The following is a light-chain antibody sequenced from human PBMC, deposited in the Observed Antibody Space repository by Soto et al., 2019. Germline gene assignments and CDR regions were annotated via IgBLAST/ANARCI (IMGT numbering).Light chain of an antibody. CDR1: QGISSW. CDR2: AAS. V-gene: IGKV1D-12*01. J-gene: IGKJ3*01. CDR3: QTANSFPPFP. Sequence: DIQMTQSPSSVSASVGDRVTITCRASQGISSWLAWYQQKPGKAPKLLIYAASSLQSGVPSRFSGSGTGTIFPSPTKPPQPEDFATYFFQTANSFPPFPFGPGTKGEFK.